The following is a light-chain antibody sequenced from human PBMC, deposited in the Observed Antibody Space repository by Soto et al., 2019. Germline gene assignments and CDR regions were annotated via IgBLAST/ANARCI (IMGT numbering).Light chain of an antibody. Sequence: QSALTQPASVSGSPGQSITISCTGTSGDVGGYNYVSWYPQHPGKAPKLMIYDVSNRPSGVSNRFSGSKSGNTASLTISGLQAEDEADYYCSSYTSSSTLVFGGGTKVTVL. J-gene: IGLJ2*01. CDR2: DVS. CDR3: SSYTSSSTLV. V-gene: IGLV2-14*01. CDR1: SGDVGGYNY.